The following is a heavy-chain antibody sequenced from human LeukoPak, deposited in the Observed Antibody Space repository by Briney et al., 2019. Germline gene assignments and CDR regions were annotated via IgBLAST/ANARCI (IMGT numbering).Heavy chain of an antibody. D-gene: IGHD3-10*01. Sequence: SETLSLTCTVSGGSITTSSYYWGWIRQPPGKGLEWIGIIYYSGSTYYNPSLKGRVTISVDTSKNQFSLKLSSVTAADTAVYYCASNYYGSGSLDYWGQGNLVTVSS. V-gene: IGHV4-39*01. CDR3: ASNYYGSGSLDY. J-gene: IGHJ4*02. CDR1: GGSITTSSYY. CDR2: IYYSGST.